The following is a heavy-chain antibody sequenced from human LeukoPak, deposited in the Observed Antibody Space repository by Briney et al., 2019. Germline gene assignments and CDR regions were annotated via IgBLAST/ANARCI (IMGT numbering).Heavy chain of an antibody. CDR3: AKDHPAGYSSGWYDAFDI. D-gene: IGHD6-19*01. Sequence: GGSLRLSCAASGFTFSSYAMSWVRQAPGKGLEWVSVISGSGGSTYYADSVKGRFTIPRDNSKDTLYLQMNTLRAEDTAVYYCAKDHPAGYSSGWYDAFDIWGRGTLVTVSS. CDR2: ISGSGGST. J-gene: IGHJ3*02. CDR1: GFTFSSYA. V-gene: IGHV3-23*01.